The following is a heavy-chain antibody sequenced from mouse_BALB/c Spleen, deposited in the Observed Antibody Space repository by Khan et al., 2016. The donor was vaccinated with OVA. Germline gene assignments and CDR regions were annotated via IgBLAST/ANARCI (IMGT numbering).Heavy chain of an antibody. V-gene: IGHV1S81*02. D-gene: IGHD1-1*01. CDR2: TNPTNGRT. CDR1: GYTFTSYW. Sequence: VELKQSGAELVKAGASVKMSCKASGYTFTSYWMSWVKQRLGQGLEWFAETNPTNGRTYYNEKFKSKATLTVDKSSSTAYMLLSGLTFEESAVYDSARIKRIVAAYFDYWGQGTTLTVSS. J-gene: IGHJ2*01. CDR3: ARIKRIVAAYFDY.